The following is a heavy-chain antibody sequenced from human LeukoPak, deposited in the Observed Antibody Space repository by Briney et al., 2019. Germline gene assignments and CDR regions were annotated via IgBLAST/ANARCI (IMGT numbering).Heavy chain of an antibody. Sequence: GGSLRLSCAASGFTFDDYAMHWVRQAPGKGLEWVSGISWNSGSIGYADSVKGRFTISRDNAKNSLYLQMNSLRAEDTALYYCAKSRLNGQDFDYWGQGTLVTVSS. CDR2: ISWNSGSI. J-gene: IGHJ4*02. CDR3: AKSRLNGQDFDY. D-gene: IGHD1-1*01. V-gene: IGHV3-9*01. CDR1: GFTFDDYA.